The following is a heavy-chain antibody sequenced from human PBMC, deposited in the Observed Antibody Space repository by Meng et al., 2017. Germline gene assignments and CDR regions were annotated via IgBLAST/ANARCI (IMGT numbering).Heavy chain of an antibody. CDR1: GGSISGSNW. D-gene: IGHD7-27*01. J-gene: IGHJ4*02. CDR3: ARDGRSWD. CDR2: IYHSGST. V-gene: IGHV4-4*02. Sequence: QQQCEGQGSGKPSGTLSLPWAVSGGSISGSNWWSWVRQPPGKGLEWIGEIYHSGSTNYNPSLKSRVTISVDKSKNQFSLKLSSVTAADTAVYYCARDGRSWDWGQGTLVTVSS.